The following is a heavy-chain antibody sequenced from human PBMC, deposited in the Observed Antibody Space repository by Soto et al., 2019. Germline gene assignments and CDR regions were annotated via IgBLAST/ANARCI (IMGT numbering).Heavy chain of an antibody. CDR3: AREGYSSSKYYYYGMDV. D-gene: IGHD6-6*01. J-gene: IGHJ6*02. CDR2: IHSGGST. Sequence: EVQLVESGGGLVQPGGSLRLSCVASGFTVSSNYMSWVRQAPGKGLGWVSGIHSGGSTYYADSVKGRFTISRDNSKNTLYLQMNSLRAEDTAVYYCAREGYSSSKYYYYGMDVWGQGTTVTVSS. CDR1: GFTVSSNY. V-gene: IGHV3-66*01.